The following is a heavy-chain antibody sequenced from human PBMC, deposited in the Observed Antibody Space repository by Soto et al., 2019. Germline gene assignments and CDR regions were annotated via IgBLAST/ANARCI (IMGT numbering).Heavy chain of an antibody. V-gene: IGHV4-59*08. CDR2: IYYSGST. CDR1: GGSISSYY. Sequence: PSETLSLTCXVSGGSISSYYWSWIRQPPGKGLEWIGYIYYSGSTNYNPSLKSRVTISVDTSKNQFSLKLSSVTAADTAVYYCARSCSGGSCDDAFDIWGQGTMVTVSS. D-gene: IGHD2-15*01. J-gene: IGHJ3*02. CDR3: ARSCSGGSCDDAFDI.